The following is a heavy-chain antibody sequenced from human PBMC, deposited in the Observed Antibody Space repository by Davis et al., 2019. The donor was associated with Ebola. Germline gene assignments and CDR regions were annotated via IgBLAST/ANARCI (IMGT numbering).Heavy chain of an antibody. CDR3: ARDNSQPLPHWLYYFYGMDV. J-gene: IGHJ6*02. Sequence: GESLKISCAASGFTFSNYYLHWVRQAPGKGLEWVARIKTDGSSTRYADSVKGRFSISRDNPKNTLYLPMNSLRGQDTAIYYWARDNSQPLPHWLYYFYGMDVWGQGTTVTVSS. CDR2: IKTDGSST. V-gene: IGHV3-74*01. CDR1: GFTFSNYY. D-gene: IGHD1-1*01.